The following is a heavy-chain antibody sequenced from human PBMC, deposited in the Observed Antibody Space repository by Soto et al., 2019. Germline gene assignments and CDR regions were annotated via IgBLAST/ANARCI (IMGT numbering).Heavy chain of an antibody. CDR2: IFAGFGTA. J-gene: IGHJ6*02. CDR3: AVGASAAAAWYSHGMDV. Sequence: QVQLVQSGAVVKKPGSLVKVSCKASGDTFSRYSIIWVRQAPGQGLEWMGGIFAGFGTATYAQKFHGRVLIIADESTTTAYMELTSLTYEDTAVYYCAVGASAAAAWYSHGMDVWGQGTTVTVSS. V-gene: IGHV1-69*12. D-gene: IGHD1-26*01. CDR1: GDTFSRYS.